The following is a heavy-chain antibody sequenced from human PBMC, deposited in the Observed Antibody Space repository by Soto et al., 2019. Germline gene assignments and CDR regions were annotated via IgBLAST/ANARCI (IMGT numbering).Heavy chain of an antibody. CDR3: ARGRQWLDN. V-gene: IGHV4-34*01. J-gene: IGHJ4*02. CDR1: GGSFRGYY. D-gene: IGHD6-19*01. Sequence: QVQLQQWGAGLLKPSETLSLTCAVYGGSFRGYYCSWIRQPPGKGLEWIGEISHTGSTTYSPSLTSRVTISLDTSKNQFSLNLSSVTAADTVVYYCARGRQWLDNLGQGTLVTVSS. CDR2: ISHTGST.